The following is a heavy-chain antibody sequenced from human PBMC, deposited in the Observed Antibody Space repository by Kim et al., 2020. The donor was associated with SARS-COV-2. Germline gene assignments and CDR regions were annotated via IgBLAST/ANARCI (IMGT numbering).Heavy chain of an antibody. D-gene: IGHD3-10*01. CDR2: ITSSGDIT. J-gene: IGHJ6*02. CDR1: GSTFTRYS. Sequence: GGSLRLSCAASGSTFTRYSIVWVRQAPGKGLEWVSYITSSGDITYYTDSVKGRFTISRDNAKNLVFLEMSSLRGEDTARYYCAGLVVTMTMGDYGMDVWGRGTTVVVAS. CDR3: AGLVVTMTMGDYGMDV. V-gene: IGHV3-48*04.